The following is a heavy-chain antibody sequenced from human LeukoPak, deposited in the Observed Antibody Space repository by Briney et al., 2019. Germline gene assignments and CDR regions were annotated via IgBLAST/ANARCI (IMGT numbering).Heavy chain of an antibody. V-gene: IGHV3-15*01. CDR2: IKSESDGWTT. Sequence: PGGSLRLSCAASGFTFTNAWMSRVRQAPGKGLEGVGRIKSESDGWTTDYAAPVKGRFTISRDDSKNALYLQMNSLKTEDTAVYYCTTGTYYDYVWGSADAFDVWGQGTMVTVSS. J-gene: IGHJ3*01. D-gene: IGHD3-16*01. CDR1: GFTFTNAW. CDR3: TTGTYYDYVWGSADAFDV.